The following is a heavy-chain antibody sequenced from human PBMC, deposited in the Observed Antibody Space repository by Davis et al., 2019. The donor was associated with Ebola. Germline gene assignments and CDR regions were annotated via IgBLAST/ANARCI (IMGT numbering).Heavy chain of an antibody. CDR3: ARDRGPYCTNGVCPFDY. CDR1: GGSVSSGYYY. Sequence: MPSETLSLTCTVSGGSVSSGYYYWSWVRQPPGKGLEWIGYIYYSGSTNYNPSLKSRVTISVDTSKNQFSLKRSSVTAADTAVYYCARDRGPYCTNGVCPFDYWGQGTQLTVSS. J-gene: IGHJ4*02. CDR2: IYYSGST. V-gene: IGHV4-61*01. D-gene: IGHD2-8*01.